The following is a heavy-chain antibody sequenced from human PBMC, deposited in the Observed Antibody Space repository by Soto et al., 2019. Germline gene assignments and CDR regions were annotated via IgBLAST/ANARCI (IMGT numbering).Heavy chain of an antibody. D-gene: IGHD6-13*01. CDR3: VKDESINWYSGHFRH. J-gene: IGHJ1*01. V-gene: IGHV3-9*01. CDR1: GFTFDDYA. Sequence: PGGSLRLSCAASGFTFDDYAMHWVRQVPGKGLEWVSGINWNSGSIGYGDSVKGRFAISRDNAKNSLRLQMNSLSAEDTAFYYCVKDESINWYSGHFRHWGQGTLVTVSS. CDR2: INWNSGSI.